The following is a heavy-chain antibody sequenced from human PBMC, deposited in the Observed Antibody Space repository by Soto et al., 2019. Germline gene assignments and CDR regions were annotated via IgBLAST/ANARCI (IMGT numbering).Heavy chain of an antibody. D-gene: IGHD3-9*01. V-gene: IGHV4-59*01. CDR3: ARSFSDWYYFDY. J-gene: IGHJ4*02. CDR2: IYHSGAI. Sequence: PSETLSLTCAVSGGSIRGDYWNWIRQTPGKGLEWIANIYHSGAINYNPSLKSRVTISIDTSKNQFSLNLNSVTAADTAIYFCARSFSDWYYFDYWGLGTLVTVSS. CDR1: GGSIRGDY.